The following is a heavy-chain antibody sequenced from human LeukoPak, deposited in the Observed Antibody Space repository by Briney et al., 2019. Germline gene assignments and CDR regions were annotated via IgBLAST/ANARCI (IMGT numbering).Heavy chain of an antibody. CDR1: GFTFSSYA. D-gene: IGHD3-3*01. Sequence: GGSLRLSCAASGFTFSSYAMCCVRHARGGGLEWVSAFRGGGGTTYYADSVKGRFTISRDNSKNTLYLQMNSLRAEDTAVYYCVKPPIYYDFWSGSGGDGLDVWGQGTTVTVSS. V-gene: IGHV3-23*01. J-gene: IGHJ6*02. CDR2: FRGGGGTT. CDR3: VKPPIYYDFWSGSGGDGLDV.